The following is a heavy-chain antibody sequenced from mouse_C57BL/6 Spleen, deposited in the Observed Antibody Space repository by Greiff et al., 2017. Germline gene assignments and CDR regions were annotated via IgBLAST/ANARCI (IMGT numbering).Heavy chain of an antibody. Sequence: EVQLVESGGGLVQPGGSLSISCAASGFTFTDYYISWVRQPPGKALEWLGFIRNKANGYTTESSVSVKGRFTMSRDNSQNILYLQMNALRSEDSATYYCASINDYHWYFDVWGTGTTVTVSS. CDR3: ASINDYHWYFDV. CDR1: GFTFTDYY. J-gene: IGHJ1*03. V-gene: IGHV7-3*01. D-gene: IGHD2-4*01. CDR2: IRNKANGYTT.